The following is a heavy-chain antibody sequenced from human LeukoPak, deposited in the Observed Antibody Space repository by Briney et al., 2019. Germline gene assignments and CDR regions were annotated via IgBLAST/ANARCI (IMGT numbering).Heavy chain of an antibody. Sequence: PGGSLRLSCAASGFTFSSYEMNWVRQAPGKGLEWVSYISSSGSTIYYADSVKGRFTISRDNAKNSLYLQMNSLRAEDTTVYYCAKVLTGYTSGWDAFDIWGQGTMVTVSS. D-gene: IGHD6-19*01. V-gene: IGHV3-48*03. CDR1: GFTFSSYE. CDR2: ISSSGSTI. J-gene: IGHJ3*02. CDR3: AKVLTGYTSGWDAFDI.